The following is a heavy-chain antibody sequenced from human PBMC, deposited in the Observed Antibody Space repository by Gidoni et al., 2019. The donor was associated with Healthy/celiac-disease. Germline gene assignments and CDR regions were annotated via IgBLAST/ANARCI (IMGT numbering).Heavy chain of an antibody. CDR3: ARSARITIFGVVNGFDY. Sequence: QVQLVQSGAEVKTPGSSVKVSCKASGGTFSSYAISWVRQAPGQGLEWMGGIIPIFGTANYAQKFQGRGTITADESTSTAYMELSSLRSEDTAVYYCARSARITIFGVVNGFDYWGQGTLVTVSS. V-gene: IGHV1-69*01. CDR1: GGTFSSYA. CDR2: IIPIFGTA. J-gene: IGHJ4*02. D-gene: IGHD3-3*01.